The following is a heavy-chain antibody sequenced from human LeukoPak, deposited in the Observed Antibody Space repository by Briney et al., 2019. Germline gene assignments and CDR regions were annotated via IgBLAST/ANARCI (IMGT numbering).Heavy chain of an antibody. J-gene: IGHJ5*02. Sequence: GGSLRLSCTASGLTFSSYEFNWIRQAPGKGLEWVSHINSEGKEYYADSLKGRFTISRDNAKNSVYLEMNSLRAEDTAVYYCASEIVGPPGWFDPWGQGTLVTVSS. V-gene: IGHV3-48*03. CDR2: INSEGKE. CDR1: GLTFSSYE. D-gene: IGHD2-21*01. CDR3: ASEIVGPPGWFDP.